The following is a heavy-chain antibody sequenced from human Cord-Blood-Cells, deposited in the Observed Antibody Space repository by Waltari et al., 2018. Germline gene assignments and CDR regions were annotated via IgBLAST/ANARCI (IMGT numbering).Heavy chain of an antibody. CDR1: GGSISSRSYY. Sequence: QLQLQESGPGRVKHSETLSLTRTVAGGSISSRSYYWGWTSQPPGKGLELIGCIYYSGSTYYNPSLKSRVTISVDTSKNQFSLKLSSVTAADTAVYYCARRTAARSGAFDIWGQGTMVTVSS. CDR3: ARRTAARSGAFDI. D-gene: IGHD5-18*01. CDR2: IYYSGST. V-gene: IGHV4-39*07. J-gene: IGHJ3*02.